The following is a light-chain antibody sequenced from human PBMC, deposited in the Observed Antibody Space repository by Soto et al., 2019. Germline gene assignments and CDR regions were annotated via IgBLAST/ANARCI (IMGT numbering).Light chain of an antibody. CDR3: QQRSNWPPIT. J-gene: IGKJ5*01. Sequence: EIFLTQSPDTLSLSPGERATLSCGATQSVTNYIAWYQQRPGQAPRLLIYDASNRASGVPAKFSGSGSGTDFTLTISSLEPEDFAVYYCQQRSNWPPITFGQGTRLEIK. CDR1: QSVTNY. V-gene: IGKV3-11*01. CDR2: DAS.